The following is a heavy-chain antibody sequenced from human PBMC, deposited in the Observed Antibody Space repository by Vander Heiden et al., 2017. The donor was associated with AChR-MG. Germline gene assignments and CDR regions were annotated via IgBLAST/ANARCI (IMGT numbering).Heavy chain of an antibody. Sequence: EVQLVESGGGLVKPGGSLRLSCAASGFTFSSYSMNWVRQAPGKGLEWVSFISSSCRHIYYADSVKGRFTISRDNAKNSLYLQMNSLRAEDTAVYYCARDLYGMDVWGQGTTVTVSS. CDR3: ARDLYGMDV. CDR2: ISSSCRHI. V-gene: IGHV3-21*01. J-gene: IGHJ6*02. CDR1: GFTFSSYS.